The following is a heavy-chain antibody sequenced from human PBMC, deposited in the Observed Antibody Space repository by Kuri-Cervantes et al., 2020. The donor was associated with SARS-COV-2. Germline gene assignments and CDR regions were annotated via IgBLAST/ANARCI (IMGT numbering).Heavy chain of an antibody. D-gene: IGHD3-10*01. CDR3: ARVRGSIASVGEEWFDP. J-gene: IGHJ5*02. Sequence: ESLKISCTVSGDSVSNDNHYWTWIRQPPGKGLEWIAYIHHSGYTNYNPSLKSRVTISTDTSKNQFSLKLSSVTAADTAVYYYARVRGSIASVGEEWFDPWGQGTLVTVSS. CDR1: GDSVSNDNHY. V-gene: IGHV4-61*01. CDR2: IHHSGYT.